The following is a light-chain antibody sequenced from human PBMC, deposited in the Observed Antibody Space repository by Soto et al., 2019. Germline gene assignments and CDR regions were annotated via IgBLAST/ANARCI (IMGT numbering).Light chain of an antibody. CDR3: QQYGRSPPFT. V-gene: IGKV3-20*01. CDR2: GAS. J-gene: IGKJ2*01. Sequence: EIVLTQSPGTLSLSPRERATLSCRASQTVSSRYLAWYQQKPGQAPRLLMYGASNRATGIPDRFSGSGSGTDFTLTISRLEPEDFAVYFCQQYGRSPPFTFGQGTKVEIK. CDR1: QTVSSRY.